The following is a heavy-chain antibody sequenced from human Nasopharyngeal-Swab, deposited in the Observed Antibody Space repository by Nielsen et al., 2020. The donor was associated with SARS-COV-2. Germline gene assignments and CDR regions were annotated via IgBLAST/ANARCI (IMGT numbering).Heavy chain of an antibody. Sequence: GESLKSSCAASGFTFSSYGMHWVRQAPGKGLEWVAFIRYDGSNKYYADSVKGRFTISRDNSKNTLYLQMNSLRAEDTAVYYCAKDAGGYSSSWGQGTLVTVSS. CDR1: GFTFSSYG. CDR2: IRYDGSNK. CDR3: AKDAGGYSSS. V-gene: IGHV3-30*02. J-gene: IGHJ4*02. D-gene: IGHD6-13*01.